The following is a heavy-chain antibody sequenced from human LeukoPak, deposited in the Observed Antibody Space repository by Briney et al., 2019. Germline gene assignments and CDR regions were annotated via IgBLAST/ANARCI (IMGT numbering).Heavy chain of an antibody. D-gene: IGHD3-22*01. Sequence: GGSLRLSCAASGFTFSSYEMNWVRQAPGKGLEWVSYISSSGSTIYYADSVKGRFTISRDNAKNSLYLQMNSLRAEDTAVYYCVVGDYYDSSGYYRAFQHWGQGTLVTVSS. J-gene: IGHJ1*01. CDR2: ISSSGSTI. V-gene: IGHV3-48*03. CDR1: GFTFSSYE. CDR3: VVGDYYDSSGYYRAFQH.